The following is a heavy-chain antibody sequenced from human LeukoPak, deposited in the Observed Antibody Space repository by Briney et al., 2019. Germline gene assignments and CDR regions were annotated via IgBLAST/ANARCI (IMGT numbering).Heavy chain of an antibody. Sequence: GASVKVSCKTSGYRFNVYDILWVRQAPGHGLDYVGWISTYTGRANYAQKFQGRVSMITDTSTSTAYLELTNLTSSDTGLYYCARTDGNNSGTNAFDCWGLGTMVTVAS. CDR3: ARTDGNNSGTNAFDC. CDR2: ISTYTGRA. D-gene: IGHD4-23*01. CDR1: GYRFNVYD. J-gene: IGHJ3*01. V-gene: IGHV1-18*01.